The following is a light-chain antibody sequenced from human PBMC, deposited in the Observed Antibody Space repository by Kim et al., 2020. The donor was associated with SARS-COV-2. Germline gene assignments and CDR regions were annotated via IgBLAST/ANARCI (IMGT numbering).Light chain of an antibody. CDR1: SSDVGNYNY. CDR3: SSYTSSGTYV. CDR2: DVS. Sequence: QSVLTQPASVSGSPGQSITISCTGTSSDVGNYNYVSWYQQHPGKAPKLMIYDVSKRPSGVSDRFSGSKSGNTASLTISGLQAEDEADYYCSSYTSSGTYVFGTGTKVTVL. J-gene: IGLJ1*01. V-gene: IGLV2-14*03.